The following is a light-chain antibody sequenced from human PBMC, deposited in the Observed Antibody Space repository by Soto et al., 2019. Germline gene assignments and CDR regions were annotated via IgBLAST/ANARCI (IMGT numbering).Light chain of an antibody. J-gene: IGKJ1*01. CDR3: QQYNSYSQT. Sequence: DIQMTQSPSTLSASVGDRVTITCRATQSITTYLAWYQQKPWKAPKLLIYDAASLESGVPSRFSSRGSGTECTLTISKLQPDDFATYYCQQYNSYSQTFGQGTKVEIK. CDR1: QSITTY. CDR2: DAA. V-gene: IGKV1-5*01.